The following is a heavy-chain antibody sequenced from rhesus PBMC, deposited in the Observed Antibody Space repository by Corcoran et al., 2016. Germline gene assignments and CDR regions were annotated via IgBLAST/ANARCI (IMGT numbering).Heavy chain of an antibody. CDR3: ARHSIFGLIIPPSYVDY. V-gene: IGHV4-160*01. CDR2: ICDNLVTT. CDR1: CGAISRNY. J-gene: IGHJ4*01. D-gene: IGHD3-3*01. Sequence: QVQLQESCPGLVQPSETMSLPCAVSCGAISRNYWCWYSQHPGKVLELVGRICDNLVTTDYHATLRRLVTISTDPSKSRYSPKRVSVAAADTAVYYCARHSIFGLIIPPSYVDYWGQEVLVTGSS.